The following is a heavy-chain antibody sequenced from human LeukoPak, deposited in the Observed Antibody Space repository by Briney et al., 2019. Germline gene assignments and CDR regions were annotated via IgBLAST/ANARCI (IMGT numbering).Heavy chain of an antibody. D-gene: IGHD6-19*01. J-gene: IGHJ6*02. CDR3: ARLTSSGWYFRHGMDV. V-gene: IGHV4-34*01. Sequence: SETLSLTCAVYGGSLSGYYWSWIRQPPGKGLEWIGEINHSGSTNYNPSLKSRVTISVDTSKNQFSLKLSSVTAADTAVYYCARLTSSGWYFRHGMDVWGQGTTVTVSS. CDR2: INHSGST. CDR1: GGSLSGYY.